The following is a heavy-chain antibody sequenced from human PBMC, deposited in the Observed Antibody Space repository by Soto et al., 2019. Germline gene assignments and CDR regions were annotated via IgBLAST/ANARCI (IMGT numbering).Heavy chain of an antibody. D-gene: IGHD3-22*01. CDR2: IYYSGST. CDR1: SGSISSSNW. CDR3: ARDSSGYYLGVYYGMDV. V-gene: IGHV4-4*02. J-gene: IGHJ6*02. Sequence: SETLSLTCAVSSGSISSSNWWSWVRQPPGKGLEWIGYIYYSGSTYYNPSLKSRVTISVDTSKNQFSLKLSSVTAADTAVYYCARDSSGYYLGVYYGMDVWAQGTTVTVSS.